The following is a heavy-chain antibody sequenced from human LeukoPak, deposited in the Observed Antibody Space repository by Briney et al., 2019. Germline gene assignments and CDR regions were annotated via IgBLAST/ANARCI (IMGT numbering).Heavy chain of an antibody. CDR2: ISAESKYI. D-gene: IGHD3-16*01. Sequence: PGGSLRLSCAASGFIFSGRSMNWVRQAPGKGLEWVSSISAESKYIIYADSVKGRFTISRDDAKNSLYLQMNSLRAEDTALYYCATFETRGTTDFDYWGHGTLVIVSS. CDR3: ATFETRGTTDFDY. CDR1: GFIFSGRS. J-gene: IGHJ4*01. V-gene: IGHV3-21*01.